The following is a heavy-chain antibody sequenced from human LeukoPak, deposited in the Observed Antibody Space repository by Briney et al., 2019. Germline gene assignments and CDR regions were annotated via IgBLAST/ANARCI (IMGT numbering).Heavy chain of an antibody. D-gene: IGHD6-13*01. J-gene: IGHJ6*03. V-gene: IGHV4-61*02. CDR2: IYTSGST. CDR3: ARLRSSSSWLSYYYYYMDV. Sequence: SQTLSLTCTVSGGSISSGSYYWSWIRQPAGKGLEWIGRIYTSGSTNYNPSLKSRVTISVDTSKNQFSLKLSSVTAADTAVYYCARLRSSSSWLSYYYYYMDVWGKGTTVTISS. CDR1: GGSISSGSYY.